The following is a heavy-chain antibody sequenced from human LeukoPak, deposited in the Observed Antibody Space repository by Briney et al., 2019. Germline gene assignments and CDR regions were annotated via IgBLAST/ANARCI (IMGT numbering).Heavy chain of an antibody. V-gene: IGHV4-4*07. D-gene: IGHD2-2*01. Sequence: SETLYLTCGVSGDSISGYYWTWIRQPAGKGLEWIGRIYYTGSTNYNPSLQSRVTMSVDTSKNQFSLKLRSVTAADTAIYYCAKWRGVPAVIDPWGQGTPVTVSS. J-gene: IGHJ5*02. CDR1: GDSISGYY. CDR3: AKWRGVPAVIDP. CDR2: IYYTGST.